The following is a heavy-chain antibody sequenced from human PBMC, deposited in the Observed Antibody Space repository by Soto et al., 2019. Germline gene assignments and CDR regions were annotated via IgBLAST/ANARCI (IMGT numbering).Heavy chain of an antibody. J-gene: IGHJ4*02. CDR2: IYTSGST. CDR3: ARTVGAAYYFDF. D-gene: IGHD1-26*01. CDR1: GDSMTKYY. Sequence: KTSETLSLTCNVSGDSMTKYYWSWIRQPAGKGLEWIGRIYTSGSTNYNPSLKSRVTVSIDTSNNHFSLNLKSVTAADTAVYYCARTVGAAYYFDFWGQGALVTVSS. V-gene: IGHV4-4*07.